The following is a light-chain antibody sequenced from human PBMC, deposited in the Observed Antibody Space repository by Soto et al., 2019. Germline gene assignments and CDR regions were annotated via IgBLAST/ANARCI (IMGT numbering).Light chain of an antibody. J-gene: IGKJ1*01. V-gene: IGKV1-39*01. Sequence: QMTQSPSSLSASVGDRVTITCRASQSIANYLNWYQQKPGTAPKLLIFAASSLQSGVPSRLSGSGPGTDFTLTISSLQPEDFATYYCQQYNSYSRTFGQGTKV. CDR2: AAS. CDR1: QSIANY. CDR3: QQYNSYSRT.